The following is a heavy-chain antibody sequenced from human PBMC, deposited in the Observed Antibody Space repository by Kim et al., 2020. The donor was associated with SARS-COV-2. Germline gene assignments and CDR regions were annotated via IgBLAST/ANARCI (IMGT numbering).Heavy chain of an antibody. J-gene: IGHJ4*02. V-gene: IGHV4-34*01. CDR3: ARGRYFDWLFHQSPHYIDY. D-gene: IGHD3-9*01. CDR2: INYDRST. CDR1: GDPVNGYY. Sequence: SETLSLTCAVYGDPVNGYYWSWIRQPPGKGLEWIGEINYDRSTNYKPSLKSLVTMSLDSSKSQFSLRLTSLTAADTAVYYCARGRYFDWLFHQSPHYIDYWGQGNLVTVSS.